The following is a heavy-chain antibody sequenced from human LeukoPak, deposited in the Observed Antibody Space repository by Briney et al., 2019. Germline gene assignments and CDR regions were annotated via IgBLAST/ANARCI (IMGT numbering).Heavy chain of an antibody. D-gene: IGHD5-18*01. V-gene: IGHV3-21*01. J-gene: IGHJ3*02. Sequence: GGSLRLSCAASGFTFSSYSMNWVRRAPGKGLEWVSSISSSSSYIYYADSVKGRFTISRDNAKNSLYLQMNSLRAEDTAVYYCARDRIQLWLTEAFDIWGQGTMVTVSS. CDR2: ISSSSSYI. CDR1: GFTFSSYS. CDR3: ARDRIQLWLTEAFDI.